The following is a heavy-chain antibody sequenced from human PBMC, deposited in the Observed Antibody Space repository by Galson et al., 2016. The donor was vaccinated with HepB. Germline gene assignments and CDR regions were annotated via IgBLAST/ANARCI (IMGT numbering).Heavy chain of an antibody. D-gene: IGHD2-2*02. J-gene: IGHJ4*02. Sequence: LSLTCTVSGGSVSPYHWIWVRQTPGKGLEWIGYIYYSGDTNYSPSLKSRVTISLDRSKSQVSLTLSSVTAADTAVYFCARGNTVPGAFPLDYWGQGTLVTVSS. CDR3: ARGNTVPGAFPLDY. CDR2: IYYSGDT. V-gene: IGHV4-59*02. CDR1: GGSVSPYH.